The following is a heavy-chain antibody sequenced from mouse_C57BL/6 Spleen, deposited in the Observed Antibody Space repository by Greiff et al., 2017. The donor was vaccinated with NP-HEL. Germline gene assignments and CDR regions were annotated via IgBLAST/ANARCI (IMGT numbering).Heavy chain of an antibody. V-gene: IGHV1-15*01. D-gene: IGHD2-12*01. CDR2: IDPETGGT. Sequence: QVQLQQSGAELVRPGASVTLSCKASGYTFTDYEMHWVKQTPVHGLEWIGAIDPETGGTAYNQKFKGKAILTADKSSSTAYMELRSLTSEDSAVYYCTRWLLYPPVSIYFDYWGQGTTLTVSS. CDR1: GYTFTDYE. CDR3: TRWLLYPPVSIYFDY. J-gene: IGHJ2*01.